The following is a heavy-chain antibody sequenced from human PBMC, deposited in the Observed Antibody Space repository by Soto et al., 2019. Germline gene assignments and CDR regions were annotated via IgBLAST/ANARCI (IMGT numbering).Heavy chain of an antibody. J-gene: IGHJ6*02. Sequence: EVQLVESGGGLVQPGGSLRLSCAASGFTFSSYSMNWVRQAPGKGLEWVSYISSSSSTIYYADSVKGRFTISRDNAKNSLYLQMNSLRDXDTAVXYXXXXVVXXXXXXXXXXXGMDVWGQGTTVTVSS. V-gene: IGHV3-48*02. CDR3: XXXVVXXXXXXXXXXXGMDV. CDR1: GFTFSSYS. CDR2: ISSSSSTI.